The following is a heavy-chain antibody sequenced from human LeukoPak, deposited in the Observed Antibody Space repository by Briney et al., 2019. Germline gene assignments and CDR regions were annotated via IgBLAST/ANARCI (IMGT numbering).Heavy chain of an antibody. D-gene: IGHD3-22*01. J-gene: IGHJ4*02. Sequence: GASVKVSCKASGYTFTGYYMHWVRQAPGQGLEWMGWINPNSGGTNYAQKLQGRVTMTTDTSTSTAYMELRSLRSDDTAVYYCASGYYYDSSGYYGLVYWGQGTLVTVSS. CDR1: GYTFTGYY. CDR2: INPNSGGT. V-gene: IGHV1-2*02. CDR3: ASGYYYDSSGYYGLVY.